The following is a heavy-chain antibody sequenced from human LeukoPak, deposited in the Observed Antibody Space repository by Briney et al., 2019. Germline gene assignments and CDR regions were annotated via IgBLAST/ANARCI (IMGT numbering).Heavy chain of an antibody. J-gene: IGHJ4*02. CDR1: GFTFSNYA. CDR2: ILGSGGST. CDR3: AKWGDYDVLTGYYVPDY. Sequence: PGGSLRLSCAAYGFTFSNYAMSWVRQAPGKGLEWVSAILGSGGSTYYAASVKGRFTVSRDNSKSTLYLQMNSLRAEDTALYYCAKWGDYDVLTGYYVPDYWGQGTLVTVSS. D-gene: IGHD3-9*01. V-gene: IGHV3-23*01.